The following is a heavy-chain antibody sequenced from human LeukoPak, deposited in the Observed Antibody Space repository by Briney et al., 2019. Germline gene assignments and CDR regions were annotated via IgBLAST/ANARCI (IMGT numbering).Heavy chain of an antibody. V-gene: IGHV4-59*08. CDR1: GGSISSYY. Sequence: PSETLSLTCTVSGGSISSYYWSWLRQPPGKGLEWIGYIYYSGSTNYNPSLKSRVTISVDTSKNQFSLKLSSVTAADTAVYYCARHRTVSNSDILTGPFDYWGQGTLVTVSS. CDR3: ARHRTVSNSDILTGPFDY. CDR2: IYYSGST. J-gene: IGHJ4*02. D-gene: IGHD3-9*01.